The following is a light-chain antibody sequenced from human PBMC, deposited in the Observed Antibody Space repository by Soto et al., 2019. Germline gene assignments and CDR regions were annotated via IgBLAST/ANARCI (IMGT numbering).Light chain of an antibody. J-gene: IGKJ4*01. CDR3: QQYNRYSLT. Sequence: DIQMTQSPSTLSASVGDRVTITCRASQSINRLLAWYQQKPGQAPKLLIYDASNLESGVPSRFSGSGSGTEFALTISGRRPDDFGSYYCQQYNRYSLTFGGGTKVEIK. V-gene: IGKV1-5*01. CDR1: QSINRL. CDR2: DAS.